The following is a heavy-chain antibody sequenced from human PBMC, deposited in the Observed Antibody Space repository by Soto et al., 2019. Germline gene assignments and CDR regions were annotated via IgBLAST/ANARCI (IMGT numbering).Heavy chain of an antibody. CDR2: ISNGGAYT. CDR3: ASRDDDGDY. Sequence: EVQLLESGGGLVQPGGSLRLSCAASGFTFSSYAMTWVRQAPGKGLEWVSGISNGGAYTYYADFVKGRFTISRDNPKNTLHLQVNSLRAEDTAVYYCASRDDDGDYWGQGILVTVSS. CDR1: GFTFSSYA. D-gene: IGHD1-1*01. V-gene: IGHV3-23*01. J-gene: IGHJ4*02.